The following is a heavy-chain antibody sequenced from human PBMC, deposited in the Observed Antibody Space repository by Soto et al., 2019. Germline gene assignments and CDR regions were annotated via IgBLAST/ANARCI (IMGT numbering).Heavy chain of an antibody. CDR3: TRHPVLRYFDWPFFDY. J-gene: IGHJ4*02. V-gene: IGHV4-39*01. CDR2: IYFSGST. D-gene: IGHD3-9*01. CDR1: GDSIISNSYY. Sequence: SETLSLTCTVSGDSIISNSYYWSWIRRPPGKGLEWIGSIYFSGSTYYNPSLKSRVTISVDTSKNQFSLELSSVTAADTAEYYCTRHPVLRYFDWPFFDYWGQGTLVTVYS.